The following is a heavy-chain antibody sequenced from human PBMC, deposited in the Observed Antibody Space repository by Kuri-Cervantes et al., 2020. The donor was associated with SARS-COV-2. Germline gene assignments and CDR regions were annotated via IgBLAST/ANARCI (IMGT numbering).Heavy chain of an antibody. CDR3: ARFGSDCTNGVCSMRCPYYYYMDV. CDR2: IYYSGST. Sequence: EPLRLSCTVSGGSISSSSYYWGWIRQPPGKGLEWIGSIYYSGSTYYNPSPKSRVTISVDTSKNQFSLKLSSVTAADTAVYYCARFGSDCTNGVCSMRCPYYYYMDVWGKGTTVTVSS. CDR1: GGSISSSSYY. D-gene: IGHD2-8*01. V-gene: IGHV4-39*07. J-gene: IGHJ6*03.